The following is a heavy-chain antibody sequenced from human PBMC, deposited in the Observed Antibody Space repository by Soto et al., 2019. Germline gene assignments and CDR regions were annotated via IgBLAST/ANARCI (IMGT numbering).Heavy chain of an antibody. CDR3: ARERVYATAPLDF. CDR1: GFTFTSYT. V-gene: IGHV3-21*06. D-gene: IGHD6-13*01. CDR2: ISSISDYI. J-gene: IGHJ4*02. Sequence: GGSLRLSCAASGFTFTSYTMNWVRQAPGKGLEWVSSISSISDYIYYADSMKGRVTISRDNAKNSLFLDMNSLTGEDTAVYYCARERVYATAPLDFWGQGTLVTVYS.